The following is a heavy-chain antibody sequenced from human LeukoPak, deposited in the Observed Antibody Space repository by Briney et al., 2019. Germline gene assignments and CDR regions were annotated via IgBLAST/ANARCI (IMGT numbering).Heavy chain of an antibody. Sequence: PGGSLRLSCAASGFTFSSYSMSWVRQAPGKGLEWVSGISGSGGSTDYADSVKGRFTISRDNSKYTLYLQMNSLRVEDTVVYYCAKDPGYQVVYCFDYGGQGTLVTVSS. V-gene: IGHV3-23*01. CDR2: ISGSGGST. D-gene: IGHD2-2*01. J-gene: IGHJ4*02. CDR1: GFTFSSYS. CDR3: AKDPGYQVVYCFDY.